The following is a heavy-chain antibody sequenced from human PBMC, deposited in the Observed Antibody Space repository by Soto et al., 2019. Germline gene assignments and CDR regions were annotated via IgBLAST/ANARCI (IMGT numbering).Heavy chain of an antibody. CDR3: ARGVGGSSGYYYVGWFDP. V-gene: IGHV4-31*03. CDR1: GGSISSGGYY. J-gene: IGHJ5*02. D-gene: IGHD3-22*01. Sequence: QVQLQESGPGLVKPSQTLSLTCTVSGGSISSGGYYWSWIRQHPGKGLEWIGYIYYSGSTYYNPSLKSRVTLTVDTSQNQFSLKLSSVTAADTAVYYCARGVGGSSGYYYVGWFDPWGQGTLVTVSS. CDR2: IYYSGST.